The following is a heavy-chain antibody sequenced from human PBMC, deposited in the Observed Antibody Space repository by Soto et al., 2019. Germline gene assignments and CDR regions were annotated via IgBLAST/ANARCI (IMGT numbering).Heavy chain of an antibody. CDR1: GGSFSGYY. V-gene: IGHV4-34*01. Sequence: SETLSLTCAVYGGSFSGYYWSWIRQPPGKGLEWIGKIKHSGSSNYKPSLRSRVSISVDMSKNQVSLRLSSVTAADTAVYYCARGGSSDWQVALDIWGQGTMVTVSS. D-gene: IGHD6-25*01. J-gene: IGHJ3*02. CDR2: IKHSGSS. CDR3: ARGGSSDWQVALDI.